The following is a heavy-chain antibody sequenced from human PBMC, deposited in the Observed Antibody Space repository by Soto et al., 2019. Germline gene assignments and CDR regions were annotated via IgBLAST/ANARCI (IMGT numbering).Heavy chain of an antibody. CDR1: GFTFSSYA. CDR2: ISGSGGST. Sequence: EVQLLESGGGLVQPGGSLRLSCAASGFTFSSYAMSWVRQAPGKGLGWVSAISGSGGSTYYADSVKGRFTITRDHSKNKMYLQMNSLRAEDTAVYYCAKSDVFLWYFDYWGQGTLVTVSS. J-gene: IGHJ4*02. CDR3: AKSDVFLWYFDY. V-gene: IGHV3-23*01. D-gene: IGHD3-10*01.